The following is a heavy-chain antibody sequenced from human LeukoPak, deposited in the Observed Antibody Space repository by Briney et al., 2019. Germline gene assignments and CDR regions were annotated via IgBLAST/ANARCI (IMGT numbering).Heavy chain of an antibody. CDR1: GGSISSSSYY. Sequence: TPSETLSLTCTVSGGSISSSSYYWGWIRQPPGKGLEWIGSIYYSGSTYYNPSLKSRVTISVDTSKNQFSLKLSSVTAADTAVYYCARGKGYNSFDYWGQGTLVTVSS. V-gene: IGHV4-39*07. D-gene: IGHD5-24*01. J-gene: IGHJ4*02. CDR2: IYYSGST. CDR3: ARGKGYNSFDY.